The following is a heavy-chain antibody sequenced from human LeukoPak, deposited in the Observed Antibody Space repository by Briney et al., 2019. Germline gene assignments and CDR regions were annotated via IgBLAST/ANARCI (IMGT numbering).Heavy chain of an antibody. CDR2: IKEDGSER. CDR1: AFIFSGHW. Sequence: LPGGSLRLSCEGSAFIFSGHWMNWVRQTPGKGLEWVASIKEDGSERQYVDSVKGRFSISRDNTKGSLFLQLNSLRAEDTAVYYCAKVQQLGFDYWGQGTLVTVSS. CDR3: AKVQQLGFDY. J-gene: IGHJ4*02. D-gene: IGHD6-6*01. V-gene: IGHV3-7*03.